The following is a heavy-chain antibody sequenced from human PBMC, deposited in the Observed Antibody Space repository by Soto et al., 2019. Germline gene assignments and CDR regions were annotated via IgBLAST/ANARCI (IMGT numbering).Heavy chain of an antibody. Sequence: PSETLSLTCAVSGGSISSGGYSWSWIRQPPGKGLEWIGYIYHSGSTYYNPSLKSRVTISVDRPKNQFSLKLSSVTAADTAVYYCARVKGSGWLNWFDPWGQGTPVTVSS. CDR1: GGSISSGGYS. CDR2: IYHSGST. CDR3: ARVKGSGWLNWFDP. D-gene: IGHD6-19*01. J-gene: IGHJ5*02. V-gene: IGHV4-30-2*01.